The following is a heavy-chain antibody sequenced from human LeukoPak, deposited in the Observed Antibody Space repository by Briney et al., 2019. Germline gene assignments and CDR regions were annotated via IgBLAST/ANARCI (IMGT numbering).Heavy chain of an antibody. V-gene: IGHV1-46*01. D-gene: IGHD3-10*01. CDR2: INPSGGST. CDR1: GYTFTSYY. J-gene: IGHJ5*02. Sequence: ASVKVSCKATGYTFTSYYMHWVRQAPGQGLEWMGIINPSGGSTSYAQKFQGRVTMTRDTSTSTVYMELSSLRSEDTAVYYCPRDRAVGIFYYGSGSHNWFDPWGQGTLVTVSS. CDR3: PRDRAVGIFYYGSGSHNWFDP.